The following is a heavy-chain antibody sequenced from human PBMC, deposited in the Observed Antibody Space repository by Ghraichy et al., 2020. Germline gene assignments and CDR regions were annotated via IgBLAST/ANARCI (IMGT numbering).Heavy chain of an antibody. CDR2: IHHSGSS. Sequence: SETLSLTCAVSGYSISSGYYWGWIRQPPGKGLEWIGTIHHSGSSYYNPSLKSRVTISVDTSKNQFSLNLSSVTAADTAVYYCARDLGVGATNWGFSDYWGQGTLVTVSS. D-gene: IGHD1-26*01. CDR3: ARDLGVGATNWGFSDY. J-gene: IGHJ4*02. CDR1: GYSISSGYY. V-gene: IGHV4-38-2*02.